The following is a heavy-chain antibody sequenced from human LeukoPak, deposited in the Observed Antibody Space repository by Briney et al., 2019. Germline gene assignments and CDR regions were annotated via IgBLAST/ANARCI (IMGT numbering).Heavy chain of an antibody. J-gene: IGHJ5*02. CDR2: IYYSGST. CDR3: AGDRGLGYCSGGSCYSGNWFDP. V-gene: IGHV4-59*01. CDR1: GGSISNYY. D-gene: IGHD2-15*01. Sequence: SETLSLTCPVSGGSISNYYWSWIRQPPGKGLEWIGYIYYSGSTNYNPSLKSRVTISGDTSKNQFSLNLTSVTAADTAVYYCAGDRGLGYCSGGSCYSGNWFDPWGQGTLVTVSS.